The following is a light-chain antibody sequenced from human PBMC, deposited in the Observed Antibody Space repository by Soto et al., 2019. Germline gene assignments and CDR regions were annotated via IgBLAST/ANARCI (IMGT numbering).Light chain of an antibody. J-gene: IGKJ5*01. V-gene: IGKV3-20*01. CDR3: QQYGSSPLIR. CDR1: QTVSITY. Sequence: VFTECPRTMPKSAGESATLSCRASQTVSITYLTWYQQKPGQAPRLLIFGASKRATGIPDRFSGSGSGRDFTLTISGLEPEDFAVYYCQQYGSSPLIRFGQGTRLVI. CDR2: GAS.